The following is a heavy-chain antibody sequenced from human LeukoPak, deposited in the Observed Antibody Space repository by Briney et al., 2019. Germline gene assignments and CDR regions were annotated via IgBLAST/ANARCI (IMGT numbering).Heavy chain of an antibody. D-gene: IGHD6-19*01. J-gene: IGHJ4*02. V-gene: IGHV4-61*02. CDR1: GGSISSGSYY. CDR2: IYTSGST. CDR3: ATYSHAYSSGWYLGQ. Sequence: PSETLFLTCTVSGGSISSGSYYWSWIRQPAGKGLEWIGRIYTSGSTNYNPSLKSRVTISVDTSKNQFSLKLSSVTAADTAVYYCATYSHAYSSGWYLGQWGQGTLVTVSS.